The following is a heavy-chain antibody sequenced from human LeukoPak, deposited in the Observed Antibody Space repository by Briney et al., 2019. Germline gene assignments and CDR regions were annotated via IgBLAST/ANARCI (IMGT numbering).Heavy chain of an antibody. J-gene: IGHJ4*02. V-gene: IGHV3-48*04. Sequence: PGGSLRLSCAASGFTFSSYSMNWVRQAPGKGLEWVSYISSSSSTIYYADSVKGRFTISRDNAKNSLYLQMNSLRAEDTAVYYCARSYYDFWSGYYFDYWGQGTLVTVSS. CDR1: GFTFSSYS. CDR2: ISSSSSTI. D-gene: IGHD3-3*01. CDR3: ARSYYDFWSGYYFDY.